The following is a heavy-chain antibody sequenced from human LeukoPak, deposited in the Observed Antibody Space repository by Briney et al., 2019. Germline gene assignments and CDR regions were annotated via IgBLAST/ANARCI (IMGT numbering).Heavy chain of an antibody. V-gene: IGHV3-30*18. CDR3: AKGGKRWLQSPGAYFDY. CDR1: GFTFSSYG. D-gene: IGHD5-24*01. J-gene: IGHJ4*02. CDR2: ISYDGSNK. Sequence: GGSLRLSWAASGFTFSSYGMHWVRQAPGKGLEWVAVISYDGSNKYYADSVKGRFTISRDNSKNTLYLQTNSLRAEDTAVYYCAKGGKRWLQSPGAYFDYWGQGTLVTVSS.